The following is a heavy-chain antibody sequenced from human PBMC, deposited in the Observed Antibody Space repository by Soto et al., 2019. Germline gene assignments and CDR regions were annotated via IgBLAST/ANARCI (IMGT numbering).Heavy chain of an antibody. D-gene: IGHD2-21*02. CDR3: ARGWGLDN. V-gene: IGHV3-23*01. CDR2: VSASGGNT. Sequence: EVQLLESGGGLVQPGGSLRLSCAASGFTFSTYAMSWVRQAPGKGLEWVSTVSASGGNTYYADSVKGRFTISRDNSKNTLFLQMNTRRAEDTAIFYCARGWGLDNWGQGTLVTVSS. CDR1: GFTFSTYA. J-gene: IGHJ4*02.